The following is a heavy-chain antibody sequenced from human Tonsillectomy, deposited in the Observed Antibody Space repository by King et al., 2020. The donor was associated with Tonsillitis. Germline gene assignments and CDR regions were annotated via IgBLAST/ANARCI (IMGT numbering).Heavy chain of an antibody. V-gene: IGHV4-39*07. J-gene: IGHJ3*02. D-gene: IGHD1-26*01. Sequence: QLQESGPGLVKPSETLSLTCTVFGDYITNNYYWGWIRQPPGKGLEWIGRIYYSGNTYYNPSLKSRVTISVDTSKNQFSLKLNSVTAADTAVYYCARHVGSSRNDAFDIWGQGTMFTVSS. CDR3: ARHVGSSRNDAFDI. CDR1: GDYITNNYY. CDR2: IYYSGNT.